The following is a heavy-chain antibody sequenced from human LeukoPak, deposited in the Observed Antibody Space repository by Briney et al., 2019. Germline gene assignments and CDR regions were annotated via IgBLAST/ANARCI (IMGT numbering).Heavy chain of an antibody. Sequence: PGGSLRLSCAASGFTFSRYWMHWVRQAPGKGLVWVSRINLDGSRTSYAESVKGRFTISRDNAKNTLYLQMNSLRAEDTAVYYCAKDRWRDGSSSFDNWGQGTLVTVSS. CDR1: GFTFSRYW. D-gene: IGHD6-6*01. J-gene: IGHJ4*02. CDR2: INLDGSRT. V-gene: IGHV3-74*01. CDR3: AKDRWRDGSSSFDN.